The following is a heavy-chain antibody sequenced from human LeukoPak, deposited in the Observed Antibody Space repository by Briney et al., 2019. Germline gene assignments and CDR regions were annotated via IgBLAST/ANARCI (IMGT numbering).Heavy chain of an antibody. Sequence: GGSLRLSCAASGFAFSSYWMHWVRQAPGEGLVWVSRITSDGSSTSYADSVKGRFTISRDNAKNTLYPQMNSLRAEDTAVYYCARDLRVGSPFDYWGQGTLVTVSS. D-gene: IGHD1-26*01. CDR2: ITSDGSST. CDR3: ARDLRVGSPFDY. V-gene: IGHV3-74*01. CDR1: GFAFSSYW. J-gene: IGHJ4*02.